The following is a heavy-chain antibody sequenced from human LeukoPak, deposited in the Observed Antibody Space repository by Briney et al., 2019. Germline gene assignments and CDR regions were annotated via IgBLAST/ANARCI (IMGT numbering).Heavy chain of an antibody. CDR2: INPNSGGT. D-gene: IGHD6-13*01. CDR1: GYTFTGYY. V-gene: IGHV1-2*02. CDR3: ARDSACTIRGND. J-gene: IGHJ4*02. Sequence: ASVKVSCKASGYTFTGYYMHWVRQAPGQGFEWMGWINPNSGGTNYAQKFQGRVTMTRDTSISTAYMELSRLRSDDTAVYYCARDSACTIRGNDWGQGTLVTVSS.